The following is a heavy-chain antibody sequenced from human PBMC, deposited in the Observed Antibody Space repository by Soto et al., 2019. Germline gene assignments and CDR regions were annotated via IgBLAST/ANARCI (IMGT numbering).Heavy chain of an antibody. D-gene: IGHD2-15*01. CDR3: AKHGGGGGYANHSVAG. CDR2: IHGDGDYM. CDR1: GFTFSCCA. J-gene: IGHJ2*01. V-gene: IGHV3-23*01. Sequence: EVQLLDSGGGLVQPVGTLSLSCADSGFTFSCCAMSWVRQAPGKGLEGVSTIHGDGDYMQYTDSVRGRFTIARDNCTNGVECQMDGHRGDDTAVYGRAKHGGGGGYANHSVAGWARGTLVTATS.